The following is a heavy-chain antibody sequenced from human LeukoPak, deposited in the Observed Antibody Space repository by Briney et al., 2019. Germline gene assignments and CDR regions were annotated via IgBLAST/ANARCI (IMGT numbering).Heavy chain of an antibody. V-gene: IGHV4-59*08. D-gene: IGHD1-26*01. CDR3: ARHQWVPAFDV. CDR1: GGSISSYY. Sequence: ASETLSLTCTLSGGSISSYYWSWIRQPPGKGLEWIGYIYYSGSTNYNPSLKSRVTISVDTSKNQFSLKLSSVTAADTAVYYCARHQWVPAFDVWGQGTMVTVSS. CDR2: IYYSGST. J-gene: IGHJ3*01.